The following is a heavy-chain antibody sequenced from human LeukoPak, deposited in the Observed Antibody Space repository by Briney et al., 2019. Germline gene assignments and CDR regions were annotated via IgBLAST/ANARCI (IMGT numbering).Heavy chain of an antibody. CDR3: ARRTRELGYCSGGSCYHDAFDI. D-gene: IGHD2-15*01. CDR1: GYTLTELS. V-gene: IGHV1-24*01. Sequence: ASVKVSCKASGYTLTELSMHWVRQAPGKGLEWMGGFDPEDGETIYAQKFQGRVTMTEDTSTDTAYMELSSLRSEDTAVYYCARRTRELGYCSGGSCYHDAFDIWGQGTMVTVSS. J-gene: IGHJ3*02. CDR2: FDPEDGET.